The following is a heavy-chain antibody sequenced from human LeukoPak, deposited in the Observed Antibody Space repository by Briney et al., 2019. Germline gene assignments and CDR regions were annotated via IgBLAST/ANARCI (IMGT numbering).Heavy chain of an antibody. CDR3: ASISSSGWHNMAKD. D-gene: IGHD6-19*01. CDR2: IYYSGIT. CDR1: GGSISSTSYY. Sequence: PSETLSPTCTVSGGSISSTSYYWGWIRQPPGKGLEWIGSIYYSGITFYNPSLKSRVTISVDTSKNQFSLKLSSVTAADTAVYYCASISSSGWHNMAKDWGQGTLVTVSS. J-gene: IGHJ4*02. V-gene: IGHV4-39*01.